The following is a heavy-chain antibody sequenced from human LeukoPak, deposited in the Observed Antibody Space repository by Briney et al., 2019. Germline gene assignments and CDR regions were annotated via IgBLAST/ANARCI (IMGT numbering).Heavy chain of an antibody. CDR3: ATESPIYSSSWYTPDY. J-gene: IGHJ4*02. CDR2: ISYDGSNK. Sequence: PGGSLRLSCAASGFTFSSYGMHWVRQAPGKGLEWVAVISYDGSNKYYADSVKGRFTISRDNSKNTLYLQMNSLRAEDTAVYYCATESPIYSSSWYTPDYWGQGTLVTVSS. V-gene: IGHV3-30*03. D-gene: IGHD6-13*01. CDR1: GFTFSSYG.